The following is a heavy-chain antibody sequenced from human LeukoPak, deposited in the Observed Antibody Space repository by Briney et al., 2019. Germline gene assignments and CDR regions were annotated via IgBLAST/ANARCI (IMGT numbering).Heavy chain of an antibody. V-gene: IGHV3-74*03. CDR3: ARDLYCSGGSCYWSDAFDI. D-gene: IGHD2-15*01. Sequence: GGSLRLSCAASGFTFSSHWMHWVRQAPGKGLEWVSSINGDGSNTTYADSVKGRFTFSRDNAKNTPYLQMNSLRAEDTAVYYCARDLYCSGGSCYWSDAFDIWGQGTMVTVSS. CDR1: GFTFSSHW. CDR2: INGDGSNT. J-gene: IGHJ3*02.